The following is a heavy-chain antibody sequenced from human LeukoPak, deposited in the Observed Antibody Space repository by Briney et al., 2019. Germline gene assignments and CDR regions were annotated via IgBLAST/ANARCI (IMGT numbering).Heavy chain of an antibody. CDR2: IIPIFGTA. Sequence: SVKVSCKASGGTFSSYAISWVRQAPGQGLEWMGRIIPIFGTANYAQKFQGRLTMTRDTSTSTVYMELSSLRSEDTAVYYCARSSGTSKGAFDIWGQGTMVTVSS. D-gene: IGHD3-22*01. CDR3: ARSSGTSKGAFDI. CDR1: GGTFSSYA. V-gene: IGHV1-69*05. J-gene: IGHJ3*02.